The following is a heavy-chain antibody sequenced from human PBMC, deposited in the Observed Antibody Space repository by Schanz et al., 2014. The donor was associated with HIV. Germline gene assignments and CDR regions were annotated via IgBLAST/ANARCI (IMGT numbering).Heavy chain of an antibody. Sequence: VQLVESGGGVVQPGRSLRLSCAASGFSFSNFWVTWVRQAPGKRPEWVANKKQDESEKYYADSVKGRFTISRDNAKNSLYLQMNSLRAEDTAVYYCVLPSAKIVGGLGEHYFDHWGQGTLVTVSS. V-gene: IGHV3-7*01. CDR3: VLPSAKIVGGLGEHYFDH. D-gene: IGHD1-26*01. J-gene: IGHJ4*02. CDR2: KKQDESEK. CDR1: GFSFSNFW.